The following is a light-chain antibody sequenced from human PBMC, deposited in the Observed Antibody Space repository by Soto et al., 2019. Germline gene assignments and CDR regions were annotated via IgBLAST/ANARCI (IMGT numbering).Light chain of an antibody. CDR2: EVS. V-gene: IGLV2-8*01. CDR3: GSYVGSKSFV. Sequence: QSVLTQPPSASGSLGQSVTISCTGTSSDIGDYNYVSWYQQHAGKAPKVMIYEVSQRPSGVPDRFSGSKSGITASLTVSGLQAEDEADYYCGSYVGSKSFVFGGGIKLTV. J-gene: IGLJ3*02. CDR1: SSDIGDYNY.